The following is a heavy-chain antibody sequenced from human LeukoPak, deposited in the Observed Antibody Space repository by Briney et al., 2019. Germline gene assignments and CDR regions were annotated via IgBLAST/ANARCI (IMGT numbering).Heavy chain of an antibody. J-gene: IGHJ4*02. D-gene: IGHD3-9*01. CDR2: IYTSGST. CDR3: AGGYYDILTGYSLFDY. Sequence: SETLSLTCTVSGGSISSYYWSWIRQPAGKGLEWIGRIYTSGSTNYNPSLKSRVTMSVDTSKNQFSLKLSSVTAADTAVYYCAGGYYDILTGYSLFDYWGQGTLVTDSS. V-gene: IGHV4-4*07. CDR1: GGSISSYY.